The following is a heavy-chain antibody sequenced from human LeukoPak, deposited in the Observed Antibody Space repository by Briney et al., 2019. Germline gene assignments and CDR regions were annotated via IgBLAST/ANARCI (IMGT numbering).Heavy chain of an antibody. Sequence: ASVKVSCKVSGYTFTDYYMHWVRQAPGQGLEWMGWISAYNGNTNYAQKLQGRVTMTTDTSTSTAYMELRSLRSDDTAVYYCARERGQVWFDPWGQGTLVTVSS. CDR1: GYTFTDYY. CDR3: ARERGQVWFDP. D-gene: IGHD3-10*01. V-gene: IGHV1-18*04. J-gene: IGHJ5*02. CDR2: ISAYNGNT.